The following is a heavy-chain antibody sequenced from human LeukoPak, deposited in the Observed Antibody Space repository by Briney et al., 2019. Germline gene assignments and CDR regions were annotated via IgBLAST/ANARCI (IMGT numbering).Heavy chain of an antibody. Sequence: SQTLSRTCTVSGGSISSGNYYWTWIRQPAGKGLEWIGRIYTSGSTNYNPSLKSRVSISINTSKNQFSPKLSSVTAAHTAVYYCAKGWRSLANWFDPWGQGTLVTVSS. J-gene: IGHJ5*02. V-gene: IGHV4-61*02. CDR1: GGSISSGNYY. CDR2: IYTSGST. D-gene: IGHD2-15*01. CDR3: AKGWRSLANWFDP.